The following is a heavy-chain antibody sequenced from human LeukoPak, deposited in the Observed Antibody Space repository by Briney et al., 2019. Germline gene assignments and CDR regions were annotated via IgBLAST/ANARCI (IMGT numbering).Heavy chain of an antibody. Sequence: ASVKVSCKASGYTFTSYDINWVRQATGQGLEWMGWMNPNSGNTGYAQKFQGRVTITRNTSISTAYMELSSLRSEDTAVYYCARYYYGSGSYYNALGLDYYYYGMDVWGQGTTVTVSS. CDR2: MNPNSGNT. J-gene: IGHJ6*02. D-gene: IGHD3-10*01. V-gene: IGHV1-8*03. CDR3: ARYYYGSGSYYNALGLDYYYYGMDV. CDR1: GYTFTSYD.